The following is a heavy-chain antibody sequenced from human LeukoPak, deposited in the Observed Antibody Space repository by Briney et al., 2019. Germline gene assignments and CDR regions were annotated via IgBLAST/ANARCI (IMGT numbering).Heavy chain of an antibody. J-gene: IGHJ3*02. CDR2: ISSSSSYI. CDR3: ARDLANAFDI. Sequence: GGSLRLSCAASGFTFSSYSMNWVRQAPGKGLEWVSSISSSSSYIYYADSVKGRFTISRHNSKNTLYLQMNSLRAEDTAVYYCARDLANAFDIWGQGTMVTVSS. V-gene: IGHV3-21*04. D-gene: IGHD3-16*01. CDR1: GFTFSSYS.